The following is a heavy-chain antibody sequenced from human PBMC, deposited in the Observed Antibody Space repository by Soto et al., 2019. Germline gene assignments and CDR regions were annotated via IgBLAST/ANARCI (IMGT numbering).Heavy chain of an antibody. CDR1: GGTFSSYA. CDR2: IIPIFGTA. Sequence: QVQLVQSGAEVKKPGSSVKVSCKASGGTFSSYAISWVRQAPGQGLEWMGGIIPIFGTANYAQKFQGRVTITADESTSTAHMELSSLRSEDTAVYYCAAMVRGVIRVDFDYWGQGTLVTVSS. J-gene: IGHJ4*02. V-gene: IGHV1-69*01. D-gene: IGHD3-10*01. CDR3: AAMVRGVIRVDFDY.